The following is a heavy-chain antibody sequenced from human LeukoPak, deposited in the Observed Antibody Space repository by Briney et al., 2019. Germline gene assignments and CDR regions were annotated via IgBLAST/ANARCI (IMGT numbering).Heavy chain of an antibody. V-gene: IGHV1-69*01. J-gene: IGHJ6*04. CDR3: ARGWRGVVPAAISYYGMDV. CDR2: IIPIFGTA. Sequence: EASVKVSCKASGGTFSSYAISWVRQAPGQGLEWMGGIIPIFGTANYVQKFQGRVTITADESTSTAYMELGSLRSEDTAVYYCARGWRGVVPAAISYYGMDVWGKGTTVTVSS. CDR1: GGTFSSYA. D-gene: IGHD2-2*01.